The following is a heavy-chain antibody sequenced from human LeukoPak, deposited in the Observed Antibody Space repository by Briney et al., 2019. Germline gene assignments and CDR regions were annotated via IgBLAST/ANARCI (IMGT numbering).Heavy chain of an antibody. CDR2: INPNSGGT. Sequence: GASVKVSCKASGYTFIGYYIHWVRQAPGQGLEWMGWINPNSGGTDFAQRFQGRVTMTRDTSISTVYMELSRLRSDDTAVYYCARDNSCISSSCGNSCMDVWGKGTTVTVSS. CDR3: ARDNSCISSSCGNSCMDV. J-gene: IGHJ6*03. V-gene: IGHV1-2*02. D-gene: IGHD2-2*01. CDR1: GYTFIGYY.